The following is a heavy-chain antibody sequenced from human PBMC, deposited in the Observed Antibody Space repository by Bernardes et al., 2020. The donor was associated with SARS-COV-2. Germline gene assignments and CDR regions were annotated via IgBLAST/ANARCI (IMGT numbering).Heavy chain of an antibody. CDR3: ARGPIGVAGTRVFDWFDP. CDR1: GYTFTSYA. D-gene: IGHD6-19*01. V-gene: IGHV1-8*02. CDR2: MNPDSANT. J-gene: IGHJ5*02. Sequence: ASGKDCCKASGYTFTSYAMNWVRQAPGQGLEWMGWMNPDSANTGYAQKFQGRITMTRNTSISTAYMELSSLRSEDTAVYYCARGPIGVAGTRVFDWFDPWGQGTLVTVSS.